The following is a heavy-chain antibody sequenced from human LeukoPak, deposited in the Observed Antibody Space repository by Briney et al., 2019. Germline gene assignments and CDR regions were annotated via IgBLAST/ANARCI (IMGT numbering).Heavy chain of an antibody. D-gene: IGHD3-10*01. CDR1: GYTFTSYG. CDR3: ARVQVKTRGSYFRDDY. J-gene: IGHJ4*02. CDR2: TSSFSDNT. V-gene: IGHV1-18*01. Sequence: PGASVTVSCKTSGYTFTSYGISWVRQAPGQGLEWMGWTSSFSDNTKYAERFQGRVTMTTDISTSTAYMELRSRRFDDTAVYYCARVQVKTRGSYFRDDYWGQGTLVTVSS.